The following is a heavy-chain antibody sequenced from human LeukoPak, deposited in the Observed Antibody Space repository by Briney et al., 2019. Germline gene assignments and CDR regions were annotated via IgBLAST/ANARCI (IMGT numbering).Heavy chain of an antibody. CDR2: ISGSGGST. V-gene: IGHV3-23*01. Sequence: AGGSLRLSCAASGFTFSSYAMSWVRQAPGKGLEWVSAISGSGGSTYYADSVKGRFTISRDNSKNTLYLQMNSLRAEDTAVYYCARGAYGSGSLFDYWGQGTLVTVSS. D-gene: IGHD3-10*01. CDR1: GFTFSSYA. CDR3: ARGAYGSGSLFDY. J-gene: IGHJ4*02.